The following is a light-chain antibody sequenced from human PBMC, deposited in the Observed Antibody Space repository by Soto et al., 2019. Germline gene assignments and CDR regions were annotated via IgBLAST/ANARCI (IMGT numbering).Light chain of an antibody. CDR1: QSVTSSY. J-gene: IGKJ5*01. CDR2: GAS. V-gene: IGKV3-20*01. CDR3: QQYGSSPIT. Sequence: EIVLTQSPGTLSLSPGESATLSCRASQSVTSSYLAWYQQKPGQTPRLLIFGASSRATGIPDRFGGSGSGTDFTLTISGLEPEDFAVYYCQQYGSSPITFGQGTRLEIK.